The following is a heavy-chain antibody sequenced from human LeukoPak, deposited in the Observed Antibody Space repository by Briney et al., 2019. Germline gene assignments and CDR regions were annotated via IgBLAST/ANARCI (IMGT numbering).Heavy chain of an antibody. CDR1: GGSISSYY. CDR3: ASYSSGMFDY. CDR2: IYYSGST. V-gene: IGHV4-59*08. D-gene: IGHD3-10*01. J-gene: IGHJ4*02. Sequence: SETLSLTCTVSGGSISSYYWSWIRQPPGKGLEWIGYIYYSGSTNYNPSPKSRVTISVDTSKNQFSLKLSSVTAADTAVYYCASYSSGMFDYWGQGTLVTVSS.